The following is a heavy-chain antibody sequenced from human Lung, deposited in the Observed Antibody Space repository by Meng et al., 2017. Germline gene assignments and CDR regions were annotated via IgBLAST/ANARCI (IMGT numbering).Heavy chain of an antibody. J-gene: IGHJ4*02. CDR2: IYPDDSET. V-gene: IGHV5-51*01. CDR3: ARGLYSSGWYPDY. Sequence: GESLKISCKGSGYRFGGYWIGWVRQMSGKGLEWMGIIYPDDSETRYSPSFQGQVTISVDKSISTAYLQWTSLKASDTAMYYCARGLYSSGWYPDYWGQGKLVTVSS. CDR1: GYRFGGYW. D-gene: IGHD6-19*01.